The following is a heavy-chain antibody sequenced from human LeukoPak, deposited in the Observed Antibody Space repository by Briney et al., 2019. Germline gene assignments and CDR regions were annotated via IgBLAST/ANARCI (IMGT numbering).Heavy chain of an antibody. V-gene: IGHV1-2*02. J-gene: IGHJ4*02. CDR1: RYTLTGYY. Sequence: ASLKVSFKATRYTLTGYYMHSVRQSRGQGREWMGWINPKSSGTNYARKLQGRVTMTRATSISTAYMEVSRLRSDDTAVYYCARDRGGGCSCYSGYWGQGTLVTVSS. CDR3: ARDRGGGCSCYSGY. D-gene: IGHD2-15*01. CDR2: INPKSSGT.